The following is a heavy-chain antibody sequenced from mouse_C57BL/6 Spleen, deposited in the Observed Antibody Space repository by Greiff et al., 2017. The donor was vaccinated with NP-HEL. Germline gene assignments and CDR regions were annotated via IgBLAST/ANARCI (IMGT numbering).Heavy chain of an antibody. CDR2: IDPSDSYT. CDR3: ARGKDYDDEGFAY. D-gene: IGHD2-4*01. Sequence: QVQRQQQGAELVMPGASVKLSCKASGYTFTSYWMHWVKQRPGQGLEWIGEIDPSDSYTNYNQKFKGKSTLTVDKSSSTAYMQLSSLTSEDSAVYYCARGKDYDDEGFAYWGQGLWSLSLQ. CDR1: GYTFTSYW. V-gene: IGHV1-69*01. J-gene: IGHJ3*01.